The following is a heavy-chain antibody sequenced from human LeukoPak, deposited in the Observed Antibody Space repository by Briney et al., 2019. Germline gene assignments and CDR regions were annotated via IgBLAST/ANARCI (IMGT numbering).Heavy chain of an antibody. CDR3: AKDYYDSSGYIK. Sequence: GGSLRLSCAASGFTFSSYAMSWVRQAPGKGLEWVSAISGSGVSTYYADSVKGRFTISRDNSKNTVYLQMNSLRAEDTAVYYCAKDYYDSSGYIKWGQGTLVTASS. D-gene: IGHD3-22*01. CDR2: ISGSGVST. V-gene: IGHV3-23*01. CDR1: GFTFSSYA. J-gene: IGHJ4*02.